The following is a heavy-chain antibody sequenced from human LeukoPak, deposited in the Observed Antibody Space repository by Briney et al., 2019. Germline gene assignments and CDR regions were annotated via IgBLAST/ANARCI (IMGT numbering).Heavy chain of an antibody. CDR3: AKDRGYVGGDYFDY. Sequence: GGSLRLSCAASGFTVSSNYMSWVRQAPGKGLEWVSVIYSGGSTYYADSVKGRFTISRDNSKNTLYLQMNSLRAEDTAVYYCAKDRGYVGGDYFDYWGQGTLVTVSS. D-gene: IGHD5-12*01. V-gene: IGHV3-66*01. CDR1: GFTVSSNY. CDR2: IYSGGST. J-gene: IGHJ4*02.